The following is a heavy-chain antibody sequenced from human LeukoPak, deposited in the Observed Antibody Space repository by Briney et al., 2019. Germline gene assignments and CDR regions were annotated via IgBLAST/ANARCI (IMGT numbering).Heavy chain of an antibody. Sequence: GASAKVSCKASGYTFTGYYLHWVRQAPGQGLEWMGWINPNSGGTNHTQKFQGRVTMTRDTSISTAYLQWSSLKASDTAMYYCARYYDSSGYISYWGQGTLVTVSS. CDR2: INPNSGGT. V-gene: IGHV1-2*02. CDR3: ARYYDSSGYISY. CDR1: GYTFTGYY. D-gene: IGHD3-22*01. J-gene: IGHJ4*02.